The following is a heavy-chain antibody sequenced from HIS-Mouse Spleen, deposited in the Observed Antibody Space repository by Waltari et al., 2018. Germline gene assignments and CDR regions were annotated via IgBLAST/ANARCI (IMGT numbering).Heavy chain of an antibody. Sequence: QVQLVESGGGVVQPGRSLRLSCAASGLTFSSYAMHWVRQAPGKGLGWVAVISYDGSNKYYADSVKGRFTISRDNSKNTLYLQMNSLRAEDTAVYYCARGFVDTAMVDYWGQGTLVTVSS. CDR2: ISYDGSNK. CDR3: ARGFVDTAMVDY. CDR1: GLTFSSYA. J-gene: IGHJ4*02. V-gene: IGHV3-30-3*01. D-gene: IGHD5-18*01.